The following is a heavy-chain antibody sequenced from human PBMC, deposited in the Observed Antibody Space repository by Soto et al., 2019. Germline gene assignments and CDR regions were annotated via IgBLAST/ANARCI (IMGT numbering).Heavy chain of an antibody. V-gene: IGHV1-46*03. CDR2: INPNGGFT. CDR3: ARIRGNWFDP. CDR1: GYTFTSYY. Sequence: QVQVVQSGAEVKKPGASVKLSCKSSGYTFTSYYVLWVRQAPGQGLEWMGVINPNGGFTNYAQKFQGRVNMTRDTSTSTVYMELSSLTSDDTAIYYCARIRGNWFDPWGQGTLVTVSS. J-gene: IGHJ5*02.